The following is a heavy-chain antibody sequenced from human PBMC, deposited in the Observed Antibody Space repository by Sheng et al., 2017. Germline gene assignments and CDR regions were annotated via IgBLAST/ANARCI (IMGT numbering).Heavy chain of an antibody. D-gene: IGHD5-12*01. V-gene: IGHV1-69*13. CDR2: IIPVFGSA. CDR1: GGTFSNYA. Sequence: QVQLLQSGAEVKKPGSSVRVSCRASGGTFSNYAISWVRQAPGQGLEWMGGIIPVFGSANYAQKFPGRVTITADESTNTAYMELSSLRHEDTAVYYCGRNKEERHSDYTLHYWGQGTLVTVSS. J-gene: IGHJ4*02. CDR3: GRNKEERHSDYTLHY.